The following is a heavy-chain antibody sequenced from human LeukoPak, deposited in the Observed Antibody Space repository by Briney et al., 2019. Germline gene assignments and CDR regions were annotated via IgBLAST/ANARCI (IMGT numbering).Heavy chain of an antibody. CDR3: ARKQRRLDY. D-gene: IGHD1/OR15-1a*01. Sequence: PGGSLRLSCAASGFTVSSNYMSWVRQAPGKGLEWVANIKQDGSEKYYVDSVKGRFTISRDNAKNSLYLQVNSLRAEDTAVYYCARKQRRLDYWGQGTLVTVSS. CDR1: GFTVSSNY. V-gene: IGHV3-7*01. J-gene: IGHJ4*02. CDR2: IKQDGSEK.